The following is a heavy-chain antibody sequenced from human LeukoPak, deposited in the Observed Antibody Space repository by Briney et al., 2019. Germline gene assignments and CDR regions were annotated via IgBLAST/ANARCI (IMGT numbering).Heavy chain of an antibody. D-gene: IGHD6-13*01. Sequence: GGSLRLSCAASGFTFSNYWMSWVRQAPGKGLEWVANIKQDGSEKYYVDSVKGRFTISRDNTKNSLYLQMNSLRAEDTAVYYCARDEGYSSRGFYYYYMDVWGKGTTVTVSS. CDR2: IKQDGSEK. CDR1: GFTFSNYW. CDR3: ARDEGYSSRGFYYYYMDV. J-gene: IGHJ6*03. V-gene: IGHV3-7*01.